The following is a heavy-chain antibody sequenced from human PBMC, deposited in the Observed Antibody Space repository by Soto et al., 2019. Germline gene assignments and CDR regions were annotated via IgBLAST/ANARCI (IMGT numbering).Heavy chain of an antibody. J-gene: IGHJ4*02. Sequence: GASVKVSCKASGYTFTSYGISWVRQAPGQGLEWMGWISAYNGNTNYAQKLQGRVTMTTDTSTSTAYMELRSLRSDDTAVYYCARGVGYYDSSGYDGYFDYWGQGTLVTVSS. V-gene: IGHV1-18*01. CDR3: ARGVGYYDSSGYDGYFDY. CDR2: ISAYNGNT. CDR1: GYTFTSYG. D-gene: IGHD3-22*01.